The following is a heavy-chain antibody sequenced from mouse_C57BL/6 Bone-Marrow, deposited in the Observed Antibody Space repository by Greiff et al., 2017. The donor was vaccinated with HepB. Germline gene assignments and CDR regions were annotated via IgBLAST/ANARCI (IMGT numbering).Heavy chain of an antibody. CDR1: GYSFTDYN. CDR3: TTYGYYRAWFAY. CDR2: INPNYGTT. J-gene: IGHJ3*01. Sequence: VQLQQSGPELVKPGASVKISCKASGYSFTDYNMNWVKQSNGKSLEWIGVINPNYGTTSYNQKFKGKATLTVDQSSSTAYMQLSSLTSEDTAVYYCTTYGYYRAWFAYWGQGTLVTVSA. V-gene: IGHV1-39*01. D-gene: IGHD2-3*01.